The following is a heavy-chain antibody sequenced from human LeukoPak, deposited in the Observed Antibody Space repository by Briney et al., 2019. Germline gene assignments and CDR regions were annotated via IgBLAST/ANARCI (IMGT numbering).Heavy chain of an antibody. CDR2: IKQDGSEK. D-gene: IGHD5-24*01. CDR3: AREARLQFVSEVDY. V-gene: IGHV3-7*01. CDR1: GFTFSSYW. J-gene: IGHJ4*02. Sequence: PGGSLRLSCAASGFTFSSYWMSWVRQAPGKGLEWVANIKQDGSEKYYVDSVKGRFTISRDNAKNSLYLQMNSVRAEDTAVYYCAREARLQFVSEVDYWGQGTLVTVSS.